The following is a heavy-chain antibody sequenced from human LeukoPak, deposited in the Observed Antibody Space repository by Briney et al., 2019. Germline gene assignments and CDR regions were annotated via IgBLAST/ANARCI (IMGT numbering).Heavy chain of an antibody. D-gene: IGHD5-24*01. CDR2: IYPGDSDA. CDR1: GYRFSSYW. V-gene: IGHV5-51*01. Sequence: GESLNISCQGSGYRFSSYWIGWVRQMPGKGLEWMGVIYPGDSDARYSPSFQGQVTISVDGSINTAYVQWSSLKASDTAMYYCARLVEMATISDTFDIWGQGTMVTVSS. CDR3: ARLVEMATISDTFDI. J-gene: IGHJ3*02.